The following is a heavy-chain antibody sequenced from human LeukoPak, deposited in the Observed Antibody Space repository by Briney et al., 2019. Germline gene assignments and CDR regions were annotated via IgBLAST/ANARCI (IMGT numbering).Heavy chain of an antibody. Sequence: SQTLSLTCAISGDSVSSTDAGWNWIRQSTSGGLQWLGRTYYRSKWHYEYATSVRSRITINPDTSENQFSLHLTSVTPDDTAVYYCARDVAFDVWGQGTMVTVSS. CDR2: TYYRSKWHY. CDR1: GDSVSSTDAG. V-gene: IGHV6-1*01. CDR3: ARDVAFDV. J-gene: IGHJ3*01.